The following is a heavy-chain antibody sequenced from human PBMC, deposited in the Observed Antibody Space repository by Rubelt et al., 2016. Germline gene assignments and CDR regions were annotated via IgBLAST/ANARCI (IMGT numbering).Heavy chain of an antibody. CDR1: GFTFSNYA. CDR3: ARAIRRNCGGDY. Sequence: EVELVESGGGLVQPGGPLRLSCAASGFTFSNYAMIWVRQAPGKGLEWVSAISGSGGSTYYADSVKGRLTISRDNSKNTLYLQMNSLRAEDTAIYYGARAIRRNCGGDYYGQGTLVTVSS. D-gene: IGHD2-21*01. J-gene: IGHJ4*02. CDR2: ISGSGGST. V-gene: IGHV3-23*04.